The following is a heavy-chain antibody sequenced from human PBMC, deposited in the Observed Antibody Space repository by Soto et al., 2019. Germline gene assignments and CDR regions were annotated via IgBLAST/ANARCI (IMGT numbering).Heavy chain of an antibody. V-gene: IGHV3-21*01. J-gene: IGHJ6*02. D-gene: IGHD2-8*02. CDR2: ISSSSSYI. CDR1: GFTFSSYS. Sequence: GGSLRLSCAASGFTFSSYSMNWVRQAPGKGLEWVSSISSSSSYIYYADSVKGRFTISRDNAKNSLYLQMNSLRAEDTAVYYCGRDRLARVVYYHYVWDYGMDVWGQGTTVTVSS. CDR3: GRDRLARVVYYHYVWDYGMDV.